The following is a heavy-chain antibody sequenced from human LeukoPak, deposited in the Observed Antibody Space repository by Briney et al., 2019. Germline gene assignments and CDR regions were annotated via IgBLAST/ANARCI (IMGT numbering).Heavy chain of an antibody. D-gene: IGHD1-1*01. Sequence: GGSLRLSCAASGFTFSSYWMSWVRQAPGKELEWVANIKQDGSEKYYVDSVKGRFTISRDNAKNSLYLQMNSLRAEDTAVYYCASAVVQRTDAFDIWGQGTMVTVSS. CDR1: GFTFSSYW. V-gene: IGHV3-7*01. CDR2: IKQDGSEK. J-gene: IGHJ3*02. CDR3: ASAVVQRTDAFDI.